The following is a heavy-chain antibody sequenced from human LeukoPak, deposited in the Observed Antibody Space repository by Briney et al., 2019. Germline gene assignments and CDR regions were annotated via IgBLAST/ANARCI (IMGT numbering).Heavy chain of an antibody. V-gene: IGHV1-46*01. CDR2: INPSGGST. D-gene: IGHD6-13*01. CDR1: GYTFTSYY. CDR3: ARESGVYSSSWRPGSAAVTRRNYYFDY. Sequence: GASVNVSYKASGYTFTSYYMHWVRQAPGQGLEGMGIINPSGGSTSYAQKFQGRDTMTRDTSTSTVYMELSSLRSEDTAVYYCARESGVYSSSWRPGSAAVTRRNYYFDYWGQGTLVTVSS. J-gene: IGHJ4*02.